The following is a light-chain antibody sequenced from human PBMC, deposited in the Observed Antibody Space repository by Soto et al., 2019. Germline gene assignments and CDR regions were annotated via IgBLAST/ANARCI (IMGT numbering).Light chain of an antibody. CDR3: CSYAGTYTQWV. CDR2: DVS. Sequence: QSALTQPRSVSGSPGQSVTISCTGTSSDVGGYNYVSWYQQHPGKAPKLVIYDVSKRPSGVPDRFSSSKSGNTASLTVSGLHAEDEADYSCCSYAGTYTQWVFGGGTKLTVL. CDR1: SSDVGGYNY. V-gene: IGLV2-11*01. J-gene: IGLJ3*02.